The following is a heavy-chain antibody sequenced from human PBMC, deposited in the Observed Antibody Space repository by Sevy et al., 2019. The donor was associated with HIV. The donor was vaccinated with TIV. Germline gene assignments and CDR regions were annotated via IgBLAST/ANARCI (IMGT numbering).Heavy chain of an antibody. V-gene: IGHV3-21*01. Sequence: GGSLRLSCAASGFTFSRYTMHWVRQAPGKGLEWVSSITSDATYISYADSLRGQLTVSRDNAKKSLFLQLSSLRAEDTAVYFCARVIATYSTGSYIRYFDYWGQGTLVTVSS. CDR3: ARVIATYSTGSYIRYFDY. J-gene: IGHJ4*02. CDR1: GFTFSRYT. CDR2: ITSDATYI. D-gene: IGHD6-19*01.